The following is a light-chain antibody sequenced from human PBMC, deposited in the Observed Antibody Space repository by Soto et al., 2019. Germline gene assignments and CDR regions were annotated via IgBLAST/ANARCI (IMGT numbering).Light chain of an antibody. J-gene: IGKJ4*01. Sequence: EIVLTQSPGTLSLSPGERATLSCRASQSVSSSYLAWYQQKPGQAPRLLIYGACSRATGIPDRFSGSGSGTDFTLTISRLEPEDFAVYYCQQYGSSPRALTFGGGTKVDIK. CDR3: QQYGSSPRALT. CDR2: GAC. CDR1: QSVSSSY. V-gene: IGKV3-20*01.